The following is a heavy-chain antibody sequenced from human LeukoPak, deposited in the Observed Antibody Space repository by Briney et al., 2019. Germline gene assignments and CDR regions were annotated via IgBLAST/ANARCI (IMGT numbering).Heavy chain of an antibody. D-gene: IGHD6-6*01. V-gene: IGHV4-34*01. CDR2: INHSGST. CDR1: GGSLSGYY. J-gene: IGHJ4*02. Sequence: PSETLSLTCAVYGGSLSGYYWSWIRQPPGKGLEWIGEINHSGSTNYNPSLKSRVTISVDTSKNQFSLKLSSVTAADTAVYYCARTPRRIAARHFDYWGQGTLVTVSS. CDR3: ARTPRRIAARHFDY.